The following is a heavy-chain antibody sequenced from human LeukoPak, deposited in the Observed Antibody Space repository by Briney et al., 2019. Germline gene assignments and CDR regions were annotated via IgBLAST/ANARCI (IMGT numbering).Heavy chain of an antibody. V-gene: IGHV1-69*05. CDR2: IIPMFGRT. J-gene: IGHJ4*02. D-gene: IGHD3-22*01. CDR3: ARNPRYYSDTSGYYPFDY. Sequence: ASVKVSCKTSGGTLSTSAINWVRQAPGQGLGWMGGIIPMFGRTNYAQKFQGRVTITTDESTSTAYMELRSLRSEDTAVYYCARNPRYYSDTSGYYPFDYWGQGTLVTVSS. CDR1: GGTLSTSA.